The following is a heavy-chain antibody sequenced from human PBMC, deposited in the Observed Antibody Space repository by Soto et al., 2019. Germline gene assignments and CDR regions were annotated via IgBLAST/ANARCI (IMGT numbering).Heavy chain of an antibody. CDR1: GYTFTGYY. D-gene: IGHD3-3*01. Sequence: SVKVSFKASGYTFTGYYMHLLLQAPVQLLEWMGWINPNSGGTNYAQKFQGRVTMTRDTSISTAYMELSRLRSDDTAVYYCARDNGYDFWSGYYPDNWFDPWGQGTLVTVSS. CDR2: INPNSGGT. CDR3: ARDNGYDFWSGYYPDNWFDP. V-gene: IGHV1-2*02. J-gene: IGHJ5*02.